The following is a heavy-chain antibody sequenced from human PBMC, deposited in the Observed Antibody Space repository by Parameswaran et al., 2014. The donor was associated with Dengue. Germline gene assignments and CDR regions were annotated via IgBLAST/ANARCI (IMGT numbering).Heavy chain of an antibody. J-gene: IGHJ6*02. CDR2: IYYSGST. V-gene: IGHV4-59*01. CDR3: ARSIGLPDV. Sequence: WIRQPPGKGLEWIGYIYYSGSTNYNPSLKSRVTISVDTSKNQFSLKLSSVTAADTAVYYCARSIGLPDVWGQGTTVTVSS. D-gene: IGHD3-10*01.